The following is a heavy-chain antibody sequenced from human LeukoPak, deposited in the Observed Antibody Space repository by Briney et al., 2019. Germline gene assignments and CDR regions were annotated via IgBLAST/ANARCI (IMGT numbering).Heavy chain of an antibody. D-gene: IGHD5-18*01. CDR2: INHSGST. CDR1: GGSFSGYY. Sequence: SETLSLTCAVYGGSFSGYYWSWIRQPPGKGLEWIGKINHSGSTNYNPSLKSRVTISVDTSKNQFSLKLSSVTAADTAVYYCARGRRGYSYGYSLFDYWGQGTLVTVSS. CDR3: ARGRRGYSYGYSLFDY. J-gene: IGHJ4*02. V-gene: IGHV4-34*01.